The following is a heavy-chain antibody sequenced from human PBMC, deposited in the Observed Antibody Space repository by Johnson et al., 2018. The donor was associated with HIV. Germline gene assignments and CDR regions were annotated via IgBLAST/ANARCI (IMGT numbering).Heavy chain of an antibody. CDR2: IYSGGST. CDR3: AREYYYDSSGYYDEVSRAFDI. V-gene: IGHV3-66*02. D-gene: IGHD3-22*01. CDR1: GFTFSSYA. Sequence: VQLVESGGGVVRPGGSLRLSCAASGFTFSSYAMNWVRQAPGKGLEWVSVIYSGGSTYYADSVKGRFTISRDNSKNTLYLQMNSLRAEDTAVYYCAREYYYDSSGYYDEVSRAFDIWGQGTMVTVSS. J-gene: IGHJ3*02.